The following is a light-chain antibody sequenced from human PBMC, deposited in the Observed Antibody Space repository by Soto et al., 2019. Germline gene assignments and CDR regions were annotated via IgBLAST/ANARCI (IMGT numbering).Light chain of an antibody. J-gene: IGKJ1*01. CDR2: GAS. CDR3: QQYGSSGT. CDR1: QSVSTNY. Sequence: EVVLTQSPGTLSLSPGEGATLSCRASQSVSTNYLAWYQQKPGQAPRLLIYGASIRATGIPDRFSGSGSGTDFTLTISSLQSEDFAVYYCQQYGSSGTFGQGTKVDIK. V-gene: IGKV3-20*01.